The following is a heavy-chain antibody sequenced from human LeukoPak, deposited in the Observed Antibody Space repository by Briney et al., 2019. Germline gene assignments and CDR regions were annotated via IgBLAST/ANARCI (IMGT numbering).Heavy chain of an antibody. CDR2: ISWNSGSI. J-gene: IGHJ3*02. CDR1: GFTFDDYA. D-gene: IGHD1-26*01. V-gene: IGHV3-9*01. CDR3: AKDILVGARAWYAFDI. Sequence: PGGSLGLSCAASGFTFDDYAMHWVRQAPGKGLEWVSGISWNSGSIGYADSVKGRFTISRDNAKNSLYLQMNSLRAEDTALYYCAKDILVGARAWYAFDIWGQGTMVTVSS.